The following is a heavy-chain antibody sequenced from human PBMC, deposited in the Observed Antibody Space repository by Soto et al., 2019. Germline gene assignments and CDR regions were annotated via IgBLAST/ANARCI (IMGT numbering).Heavy chain of an antibody. Sequence: ASVKVSCKASGGTFSSYAISWVRQAPGQGLEWMGGIIPIFGTANYAQKFQGRVTITADESTSTAYMELSSLRSEDTAVYYCARQAYCGGDCLGPMSAYYFDYWGQGTLVTVSS. D-gene: IGHD2-21*02. CDR2: IIPIFGTA. J-gene: IGHJ4*02. CDR1: GGTFSSYA. CDR3: ARQAYCGGDCLGPMSAYYFDY. V-gene: IGHV1-69*13.